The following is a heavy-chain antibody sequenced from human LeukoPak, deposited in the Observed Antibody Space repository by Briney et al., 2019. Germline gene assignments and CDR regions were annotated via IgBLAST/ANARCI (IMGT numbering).Heavy chain of an antibody. CDR2: ITNSGTTI. V-gene: IGHV3-48*04. Sequence: PGGSLRLSCAAAGLTFSTNSMNWVRQAPGKGLEWVSYITNSGTTIYYADSVKGRFTISRDNAKNSLYLQMNSLRAEDTAVYYCARDGHYDILTGYFQDWGQGTLVTVSS. D-gene: IGHD3-9*01. CDR1: GLTFSTNS. J-gene: IGHJ1*01. CDR3: ARDGHYDILTGYFQD.